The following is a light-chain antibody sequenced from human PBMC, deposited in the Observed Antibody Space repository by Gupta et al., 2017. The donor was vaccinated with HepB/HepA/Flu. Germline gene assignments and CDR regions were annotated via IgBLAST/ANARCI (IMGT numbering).Light chain of an antibody. CDR2: AAS. CDR3: QQSYSTQLYT. CDR1: QSISSY. Sequence: DIQMTQSPSSLSASVGDRVTITCRASQSISSYLNWYQQKPGKAPKLLIYAASSLQSGVPSRFSGSGSGTDFTLTISSRQPEDFATYYCQQSYSTQLYTFGQGTKLEIK. J-gene: IGKJ2*01. V-gene: IGKV1-39*01.